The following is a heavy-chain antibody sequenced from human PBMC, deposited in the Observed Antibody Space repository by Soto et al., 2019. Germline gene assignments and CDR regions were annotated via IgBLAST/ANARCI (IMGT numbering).Heavy chain of an antibody. Sequence: EVQLVESGGGLVQPGGTLRLSCAASGFTFSDHYMDWVRQAPGKGLEWVGRTRNKANSYTTEYAASVKGRFTISRDDSKNSLCLHISSLKTEDTAVYYGADRSSWKVEERWGHGTLVIVSS. J-gene: IGHJ4*01. CDR1: GFTFSDHY. CDR3: ADRSSWKVEER. D-gene: IGHD6-13*01. CDR2: TRNKANSYTT. V-gene: IGHV3-72*01.